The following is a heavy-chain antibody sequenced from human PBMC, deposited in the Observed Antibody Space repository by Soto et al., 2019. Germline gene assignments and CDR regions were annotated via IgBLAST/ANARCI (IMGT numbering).Heavy chain of an antibody. CDR3: ARDLVSQYSYGKRNWFYP. CDR2: ISADTGNT. Sequence: QVQLVQSGAEVKKPGASVKVSCKASGYTFTNYGVSWVRQAPGQGLEWMGWISADTGNTNYAQKLQGRVTMTTDTSTNTAYMELRSLRSDDTAVYYCARDLVSQYSYGKRNWFYPWGQGDRVTVSS. V-gene: IGHV1-18*01. CDR1: GYTFTNYG. J-gene: IGHJ5*02. D-gene: IGHD5-18*01.